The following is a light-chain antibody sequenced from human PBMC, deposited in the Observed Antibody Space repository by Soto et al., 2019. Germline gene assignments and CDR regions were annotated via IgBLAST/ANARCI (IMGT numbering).Light chain of an antibody. J-gene: IGKJ1*01. CDR3: QQYGSWT. CDR1: QSISSNY. Sequence: EIVLTQSPGTLSLSPGERATLSCRASQSISSNYLAWYQQKPGQAPRLLIYGASSRATGIPDRLSGSGAGTELTLTISRLEPEDSAIYYCQQYGSWTFGQGTKVEIK. CDR2: GAS. V-gene: IGKV3-20*01.